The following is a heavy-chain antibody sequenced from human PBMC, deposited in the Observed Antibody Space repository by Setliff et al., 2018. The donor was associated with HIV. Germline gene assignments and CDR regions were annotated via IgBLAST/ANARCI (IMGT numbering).Heavy chain of an antibody. J-gene: IGHJ4*02. Sequence: PGGSLRLSCAASGFTFDRYWMHWVRQAPGKGLVWVSRVNSDGSSKTYADSVKDRFTISRDNAKNSLYLQMNSLRAEDTAVYYCARLEYYYDSSGTYSADYWGQGTLVTVS. CDR1: GFTFDRYW. CDR2: VNSDGSSK. D-gene: IGHD3-22*01. CDR3: ARLEYYYDSSGTYSADY. V-gene: IGHV3-74*01.